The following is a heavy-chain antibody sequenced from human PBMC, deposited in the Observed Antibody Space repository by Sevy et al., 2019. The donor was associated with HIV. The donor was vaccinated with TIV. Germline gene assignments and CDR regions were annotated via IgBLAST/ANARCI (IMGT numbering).Heavy chain of an antibody. CDR1: VFTFSSYG. CDR3: AKDRGYYYDSSGYYGSYYYYGMDV. D-gene: IGHD3-22*01. CDR2: ISYDGSNK. J-gene: IGHJ6*02. Sequence: GGSLRLSCAASVFTFSSYGMHWVRQAPGKGLEWVAVISYDGSNKYYADSVKGRFTISRDNSKNTLYLQMNSLRAEDTAVYYCAKDRGYYYDSSGYYGSYYYYGMDVWGQGTTVTVSS. V-gene: IGHV3-30*18.